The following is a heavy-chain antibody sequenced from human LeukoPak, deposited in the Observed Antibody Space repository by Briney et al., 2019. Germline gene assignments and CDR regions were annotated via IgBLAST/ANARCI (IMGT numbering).Heavy chain of an antibody. D-gene: IGHD1-26*01. CDR1: GFTFSSYA. Sequence: PGWSLRLSCAASGFTFSSYAMHWVRQAPGKGLEWVAVISYDGTNKNYADSVKGRFTISRDNSKNTVYLQMNSLRVEDAAVYYCARDPRRSPYYFDYWGQGTLVTVSS. CDR2: ISYDGTNK. J-gene: IGHJ4*02. V-gene: IGHV3-30-3*01. CDR3: ARDPRRSPYYFDY.